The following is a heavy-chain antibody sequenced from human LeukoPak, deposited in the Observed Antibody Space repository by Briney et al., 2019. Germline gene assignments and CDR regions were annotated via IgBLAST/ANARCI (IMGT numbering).Heavy chain of an antibody. CDR3: ASIKIGDSYGPDYMDV. J-gene: IGHJ6*03. V-gene: IGHV4-38-2*02. D-gene: IGHD5-18*01. Sequence: SETLSLTCTVSGYSISSCYYWGWIRQPPGKGLEWIGSIYHSGSTYYNPSLKSRVTISVDTSKNQFSLKLNSVTAADTAVYYCASIKIGDSYGPDYMDVWGKGTTVTVSS. CDR1: GYSISSCYY. CDR2: IYHSGST.